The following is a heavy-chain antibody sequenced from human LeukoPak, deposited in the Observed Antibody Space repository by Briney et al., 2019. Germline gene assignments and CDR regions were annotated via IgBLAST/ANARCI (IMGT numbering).Heavy chain of an antibody. J-gene: IGHJ4*02. Sequence: ASVKVSCKTSGCTFTYYVISWVRQAPGQGLEWMGWINAYNGNTNDAQKFQGRVTMTTDTSTSTAYMELRSLRSGDTAVYYCARGEKPYDYWGQGTLVSVSS. V-gene: IGHV1-18*01. CDR2: INAYNGNT. CDR3: ARGEKPYDY. D-gene: IGHD1-26*01. CDR1: GCTFTYYV.